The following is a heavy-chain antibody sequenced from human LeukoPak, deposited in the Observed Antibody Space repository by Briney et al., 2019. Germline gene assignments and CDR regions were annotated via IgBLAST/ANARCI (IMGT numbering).Heavy chain of an antibody. D-gene: IGHD2/OR15-2a*01. CDR3: ATTFYDENY. V-gene: IGHV3-72*01. CDR2: TRNKANSYTT. J-gene: IGHJ4*02. CDR1: GFTFSDHY. Sequence: PGGSLRLSCAASGFTFSDHYMDWVRQAPGKGLEWVGRTRNKANSYTTEYAASVKGRFTISRDDSKNPPYLQMNSLKTEDTAVYYCATTFYDENYWGQGTLVTVSS.